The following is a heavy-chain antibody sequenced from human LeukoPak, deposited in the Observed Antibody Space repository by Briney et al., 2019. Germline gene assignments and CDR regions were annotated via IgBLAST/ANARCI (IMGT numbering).Heavy chain of an antibody. V-gene: IGHV3-30-3*01. CDR1: GFTFSSYA. CDR2: ISYDGSNK. Sequence: PGGSLRLSCAASGFTFSSYAMPWVRQAPGKGLEWVAVISYDGSNKYYADSVKGRFTISRDNSKNTLYLQMNSLRAEDTAVYYCARPYCSGGSCAIDYWGQGTLVTVSS. J-gene: IGHJ4*02. CDR3: ARPYCSGGSCAIDY. D-gene: IGHD2-15*01.